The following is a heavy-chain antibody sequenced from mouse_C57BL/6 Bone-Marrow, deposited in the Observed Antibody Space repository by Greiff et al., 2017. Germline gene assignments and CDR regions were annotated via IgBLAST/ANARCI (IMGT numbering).Heavy chain of an antibody. CDR3: ARGERYYAMDY. V-gene: IGHV1-76*01. J-gene: IGHJ4*01. CDR2: IYPGSGNT. Sequence: QVQLQQSGAELVRPGASVKLSCKASGYTFTDYYINWVKQRPGQGLEWIARIYPGSGNTYYNEKFKGKATLTAEKSSSTAYMQLSSLTSEDSAVYFCARGERYYAMDYWGQGTSVTVSA. CDR1: GYTFTDYY.